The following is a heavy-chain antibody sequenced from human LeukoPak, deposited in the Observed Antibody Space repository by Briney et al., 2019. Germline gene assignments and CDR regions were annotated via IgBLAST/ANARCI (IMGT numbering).Heavy chain of an antibody. CDR1: GGSISSYY. V-gene: IGHV4-59*01. CDR2: IYYSGST. J-gene: IGHJ6*03. Sequence: SETLSLTCTVSGGSISSYYWSWIRQPPGKGLEWIGYIYYSGSTNYNPSLKSRVTISVDTSKNQFSLKLSSVTAADTAVYYCARQDYYYYMDVWGKGTTVTVSS. CDR3: ARQDYYYYMDV.